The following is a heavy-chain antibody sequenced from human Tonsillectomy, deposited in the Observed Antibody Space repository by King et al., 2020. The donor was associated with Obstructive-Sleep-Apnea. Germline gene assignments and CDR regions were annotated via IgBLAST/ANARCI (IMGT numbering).Heavy chain of an antibody. J-gene: IGHJ6*02. D-gene: IGHD2-21*01. CDR3: AGDSIVVAIAASDGLDV. V-gene: IGHV3-11*06. CDR2: VSSSGTYK. Sequence: VQLVESGGGLVKPGGSLRLSCAASGFTFSDYYMSWIRQAPGKGLEWVSYVSSSGTYKHYADSVKGRFTISRDNTKNSVSLQMKSLRAEDTAVYYCAGDSIVVAIAASDGLDVWGQGTTVTVSS. CDR1: GFTFSDYY.